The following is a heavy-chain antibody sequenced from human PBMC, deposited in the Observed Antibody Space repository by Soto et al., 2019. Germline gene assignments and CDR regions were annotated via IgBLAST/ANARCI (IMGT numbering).Heavy chain of an antibody. CDR1: GFSLSTSGVG. CDR3: AQTPYDDILTGRDNAFDI. J-gene: IGHJ3*02. V-gene: IGHV2-5*02. Sequence: QITLKESGPTLVKPTQTLTLTCTFSGFSLSTSGVGVRWIRPPPGKALEWLALIYWDDDKRYSPSMKSRLTITTDTSKNQLFLTITNMDHVDTATYYCAQTPYDDILTGRDNAFDIWGQGTMVTVSS. CDR2: IYWDDDK. D-gene: IGHD3-9*01.